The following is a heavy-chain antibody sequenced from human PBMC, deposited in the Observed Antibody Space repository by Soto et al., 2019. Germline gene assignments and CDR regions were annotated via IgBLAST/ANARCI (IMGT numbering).Heavy chain of an antibody. CDR3: ARRYCASDNCPLFYYFVDL. CDR1: GGTFNKFA. D-gene: IGHD2-21*02. V-gene: IGHV1-69*13. J-gene: IGHJ6*02. Sequence: ASVKVSCKASGGTFNKFAFSWVRQAPGQGFEWMGGIIPVFRSANYAQRFRGRITITADEYTSTVYLYLNNLRSDDTAVYYCARRYCASDNCPLFYYFVDLWGLGTTVTVSS. CDR2: IIPVFRSA.